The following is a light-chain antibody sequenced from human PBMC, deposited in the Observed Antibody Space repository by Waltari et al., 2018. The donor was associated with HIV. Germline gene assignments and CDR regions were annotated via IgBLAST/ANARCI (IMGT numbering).Light chain of an antibody. CDR2: GNS. Sequence: QSVLTQPPSVSGAPGPRVTISCTGSNSHIGAGYDIHWYQQLPGTAPKLLIYGNSNRPSGVPDRFSGSKSGTSASLAITGLQAEDEADYYCQSYDSSLSGWVFGGGTKLTVL. CDR3: QSYDSSLSGWV. J-gene: IGLJ3*02. V-gene: IGLV1-40*01. CDR1: NSHIGAGYD.